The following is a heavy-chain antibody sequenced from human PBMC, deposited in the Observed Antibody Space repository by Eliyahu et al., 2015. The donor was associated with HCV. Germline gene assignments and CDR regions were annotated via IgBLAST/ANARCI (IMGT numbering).Heavy chain of an antibody. J-gene: IGHJ4*02. Sequence: EVQLVESGGGLVQPGGSLRLSCAASGFTVSSNYMSWVRQAPGKGLEWVSVIYSGGSTYYADSVKGRFTISRDNSKNTVYLQMNSLRAEDTAVYYCARYSSGWSGGYYFDYWGQGTLVTVSS. CDR3: ARYSSGWSGGYYFDY. D-gene: IGHD6-19*01. CDR1: GFTVSSNY. V-gene: IGHV3-66*02. CDR2: IYSGGST.